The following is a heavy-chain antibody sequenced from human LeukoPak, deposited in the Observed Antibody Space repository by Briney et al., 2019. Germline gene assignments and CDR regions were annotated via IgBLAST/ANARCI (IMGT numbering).Heavy chain of an antibody. D-gene: IGHD1-26*01. V-gene: IGHV4-39*07. CDR1: GGSISSSSNY. J-gene: IGHJ4*02. CDR3: ATTTIRLGY. Sequence: PSETLSLTCTVSGGSISSSSNYWGWIHQPPGKGLEWIGSIYNRGSTYYNPSLKSRVTISVDTSNNQFSLKLSSVTAADTAVYYCATTTIRLGYWGQGTLVTVSS. CDR2: IYNRGST.